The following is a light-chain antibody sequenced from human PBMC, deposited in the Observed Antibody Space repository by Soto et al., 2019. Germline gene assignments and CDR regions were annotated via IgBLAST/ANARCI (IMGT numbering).Light chain of an antibody. CDR3: QQYHGSPPWT. V-gene: IGKV3-15*01. CDR2: DVS. CDR1: PSVNGN. Sequence: EVVVTQSPATLSVSPGERATLSCRASPSVNGNLAWEQQKPGQTPRLLIYDVSTRANGVPTRFSGRGSGTKVTPTISSLQSEDFALYFCQQYHGSPPWTFGQGTRVEIK. J-gene: IGKJ1*01.